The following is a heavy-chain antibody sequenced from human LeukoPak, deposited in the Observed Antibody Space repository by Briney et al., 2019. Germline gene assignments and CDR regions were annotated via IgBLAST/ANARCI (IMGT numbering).Heavy chain of an antibody. V-gene: IGHV3-7*03. Sequence: PGGSLRLSCAASGFTFSDYWMSWVRQAPGTGLEWMANIKQDGSEKYYLDSVKGRLTISRDNAKNTLYLQMDSLRGEDTAVYYCAKDFRIGYSAHFDYWGQGALVTVSS. CDR2: IKQDGSEK. CDR1: GFTFSDYW. J-gene: IGHJ4*02. CDR3: AKDFRIGYSAHFDY. D-gene: IGHD2-21*01.